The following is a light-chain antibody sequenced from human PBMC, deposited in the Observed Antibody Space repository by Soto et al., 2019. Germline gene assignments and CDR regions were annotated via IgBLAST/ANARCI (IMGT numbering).Light chain of an antibody. J-gene: IGKJ4*01. V-gene: IGKV1-9*01. CDR2: EAS. CDR1: QDINSY. CDR3: QQTRSYTST. Sequence: IQLTQSPSSLSASIGDRVTITCRASQDINSYLAWYQQKPGKDPNILIYEASILQRGVPSRFSGINSGTDFNLTISRLQAEDCATYEGQQTRSYTSTVGGGTKVDIK.